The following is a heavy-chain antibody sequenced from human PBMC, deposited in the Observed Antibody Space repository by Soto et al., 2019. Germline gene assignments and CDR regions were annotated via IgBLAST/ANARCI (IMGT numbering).Heavy chain of an antibody. CDR2: ISIRGGTI. V-gene: IGHV3-48*02. CDR3: ARGYSDTSGYNFDC. J-gene: IGHJ4*01. D-gene: IGHD3-22*01. Sequence: GGSLRLSCAASGFTFSDYNMNWVRQAPGKGLEWVSYISIRGGTIYYADFVKGRFTISRDNGKNSLYLQMNSLRDEDAAVYYCARGYSDTSGYNFDCWGHGTLVTVSS. CDR1: GFTFSDYN.